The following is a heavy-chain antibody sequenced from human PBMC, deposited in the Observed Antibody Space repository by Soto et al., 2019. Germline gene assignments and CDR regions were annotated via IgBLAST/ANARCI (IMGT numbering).Heavy chain of an antibody. V-gene: IGHV4-39*01. D-gene: IGHD3-22*01. Sequence: SETLSLTWTVSGGSLSSGSYYWDLIRQPPGKGLEWIGNVYYSGSTNYNPSLESRVTISVDTSKNQFSLKLSSVTAADTAVYYCARQTDSYYTFDAFDIWGQGTMVTVSS. CDR3: ARQTDSYYTFDAFDI. CDR1: GGSLSSGSYY. J-gene: IGHJ3*02. CDR2: VYYSGST.